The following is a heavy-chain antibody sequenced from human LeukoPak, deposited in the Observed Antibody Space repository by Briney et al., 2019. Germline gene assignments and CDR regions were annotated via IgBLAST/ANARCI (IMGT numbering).Heavy chain of an antibody. CDR2: ISGSGGNT. Sequence: GGSLRLSCAASGFTFSSYAMSWVRQAPGKGLEWVSGISGSGGNTYYADSVKGRFSISRDNAKNSLYLQINSPRVEDTAVYYCASLAGGYFFDHWGQGTLVTVSS. D-gene: IGHD1-26*01. CDR1: GFTFSSYA. V-gene: IGHV3-23*01. CDR3: ASLAGGYFFDH. J-gene: IGHJ4*02.